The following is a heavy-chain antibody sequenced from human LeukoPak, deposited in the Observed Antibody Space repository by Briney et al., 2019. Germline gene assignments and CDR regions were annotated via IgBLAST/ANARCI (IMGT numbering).Heavy chain of an antibody. J-gene: IGHJ5*02. CDR2: INPNSGGT. V-gene: IGHV1-2*02. CDR1: GYTFTGYY. Sequence: ASVKVSCKASGYTFTGYYMHWVRQAPGQGLEWMGWINPNSGGTNYAQKFQGRVTMTRDTSISTAYMELSRLRSDDTAVYYRASSLAYCGGDCWFDPWGQGTLVTVSS. D-gene: IGHD2-21*02. CDR3: ASSLAYCGGDCWFDP.